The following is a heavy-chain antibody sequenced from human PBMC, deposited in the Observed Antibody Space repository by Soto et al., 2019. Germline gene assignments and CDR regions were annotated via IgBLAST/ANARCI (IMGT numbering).Heavy chain of an antibody. D-gene: IGHD3-9*01. CDR2: INDRGSI. CDR1: GGSFSGYY. CDR3: ARESHDILTGPPWVWYFDL. J-gene: IGHJ2*01. Sequence: QVQLQQWGAGPLRPLETLSLTCGVSGGSFSGYYWAWIRQSPGKGLEWIGEINDRGSINYNPSLMSRVSISVDTSKHHYSLNLRSVTAADTAVYYCARESHDILTGPPWVWYFDLWGRGTLVTVSS. V-gene: IGHV4-34*01.